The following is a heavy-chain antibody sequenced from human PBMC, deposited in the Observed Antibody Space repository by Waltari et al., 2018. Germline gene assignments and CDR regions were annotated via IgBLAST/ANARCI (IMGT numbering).Heavy chain of an antibody. CDR2: ISYDGSNK. CDR1: GFTFSSYA. V-gene: IGHV3-30-3*01. CDR3: ARDLVGATTSNY. Sequence: QVQLVESGGGVVQPGRSLRLSCAASGFTFSSYAMHLVRQAPGKGLEWVAVISYDGSNKYYADSVKGRFTISRDNSKNTLYLQMNSLRAEDTAVYYCARDLVGATTSNYWGQGTLVTVSS. D-gene: IGHD1-26*01. J-gene: IGHJ4*02.